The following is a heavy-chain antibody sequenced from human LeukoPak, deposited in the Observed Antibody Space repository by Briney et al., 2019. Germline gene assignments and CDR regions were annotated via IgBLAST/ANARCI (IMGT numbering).Heavy chain of an antibody. D-gene: IGHD3-3*01. CDR3: ARDVRTIFGGNNY. CDR2: IRQDGSDE. J-gene: IGHJ4*02. V-gene: IGHV3-7*01. CDR1: GFTFSSYW. Sequence: GGSLRLSCAASGFTFSSYWMTWVRQAPGKGLEWVANIRQDGSDEYYVDSVKGRFTISRDNAKNSLYLQMNSLRAEDTAVYYCARDVRTIFGGNNYWGQGTLVTVSS.